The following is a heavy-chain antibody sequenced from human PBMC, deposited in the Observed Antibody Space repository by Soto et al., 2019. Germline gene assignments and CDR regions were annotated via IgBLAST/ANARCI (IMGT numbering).Heavy chain of an antibody. V-gene: IGHV4-31*03. J-gene: IGHJ4*02. CDR1: GGSISSGGYY. D-gene: IGHD3-10*01. CDR2: IYYSGST. CDR3: ARFSVGYGSGSYYVDY. Sequence: SETLSLTCTVSGGSISSGGYYWSWIRQHPGKGLEWIGYIYYSGSTYYNPSLKSRVTISVDTSKNQFSLKLSSVTAADTAVYYCARFSVGYGSGSYYVDYWGQGTLVTVSS.